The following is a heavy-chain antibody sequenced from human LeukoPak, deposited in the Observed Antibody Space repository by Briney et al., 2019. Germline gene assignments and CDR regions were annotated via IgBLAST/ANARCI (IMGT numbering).Heavy chain of an antibody. CDR3: ARDGYYDILTGYSTDAFDI. D-gene: IGHD3-9*01. J-gene: IGHJ3*02. V-gene: IGHV3-21*01. CDR1: GFTFSSYS. Sequence: GGSLRLSCAASGFTFSSYSMNWVRQAPGKGLEWVSSISSSSSYIYYADSVKGRFTISRDNAKNSLYLQMNSLRAEDTAVYYCARDGYYDILTGYSTDAFDIWGQGIMVTVSS. CDR2: ISSSSSYI.